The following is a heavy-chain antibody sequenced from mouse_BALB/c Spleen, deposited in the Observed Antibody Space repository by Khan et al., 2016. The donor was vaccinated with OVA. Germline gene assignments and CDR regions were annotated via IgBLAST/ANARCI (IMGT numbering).Heavy chain of an antibody. D-gene: IGHD1-2*01. J-gene: IGHJ3*01. CDR1: GYTFGDSY. V-gene: IGHV1-77*01. Sequence: QVQLQQSGAELARPGASVKLSCKASGYTFGDSYLNWVKQRPGQGLEGIGRISPGSGDTYSMGKLKGKATLTADKSSSTAYMQLSSLTSGASAVYFCARRNYFGYTFAYWGQGTLVTVSA. CDR3: ARRNYFGYTFAY. CDR2: ISPGSGDT.